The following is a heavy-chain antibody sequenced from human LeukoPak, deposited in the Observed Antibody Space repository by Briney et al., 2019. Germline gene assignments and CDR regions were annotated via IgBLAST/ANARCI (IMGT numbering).Heavy chain of an antibody. D-gene: IGHD3-16*01. V-gene: IGHV3-48*01. CDR3: ARDQGGVGY. Sequence: GGSLRLSCVASGITFSSYSMNWVRQAPGKGLEWVSYISSFSGTINYADSVKGRFTISRDNAKNSLYLQMNSLRAEDTAVYYCARDQGGVGYWGQGTLVTVPS. CDR1: GITFSSYS. CDR2: ISSFSGTI. J-gene: IGHJ4*02.